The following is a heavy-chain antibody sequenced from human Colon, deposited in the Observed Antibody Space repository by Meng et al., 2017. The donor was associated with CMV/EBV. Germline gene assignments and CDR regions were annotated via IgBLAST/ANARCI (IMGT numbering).Heavy chain of an antibody. J-gene: IGHJ6*02. CDR2: MNPNSGNA. D-gene: IGHD1-26*01. CDR1: GYTFTSYD. Sequence: ASVTVSCKASGYTFTSYDINWVRQATGQGLEWMGWMNPNSGNAGYAQKFQGRVTIIRNTSISTAYMELSSLRSEDTAVYYCARGRVATGYYYYGMDVWGQGTTVTVSS. V-gene: IGHV1-8*03. CDR3: ARGRVATGYYYYGMDV.